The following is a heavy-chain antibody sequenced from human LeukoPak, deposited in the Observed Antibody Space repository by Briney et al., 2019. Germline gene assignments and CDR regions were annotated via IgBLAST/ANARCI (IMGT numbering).Heavy chain of an antibody. CDR1: GGTFSSYA. Sequence: ASVTVSCTASGGTFSSYAISWVRQAPGQGLEWMGGIIPIFGTANYAQKFQGRVTITADESTSTAYMELSSLRSEDTAVYYCARGWSSSTSPRPQLYGMDVWGQGTTVTVSS. V-gene: IGHV1-69*13. CDR2: IIPIFGTA. CDR3: ARGWSSSTSPRPQLYGMDV. D-gene: IGHD2-2*01. J-gene: IGHJ6*02.